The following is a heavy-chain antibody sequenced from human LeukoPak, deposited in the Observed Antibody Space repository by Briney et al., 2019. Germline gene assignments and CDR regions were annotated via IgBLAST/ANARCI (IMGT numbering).Heavy chain of an antibody. CDR3: ARVNGGGSGWFYFDY. J-gene: IGHJ4*02. Sequence: ASVKVSCKASGYTFTSYGISWVRQAPGQGLEWMGWISAYNGNTNYAQKLQGRVTMTTDTSTSTAYMELRSLRSDDTAVYYCARVNGGGSGWFYFDYWGQGTLVTVSS. D-gene: IGHD6-19*01. V-gene: IGHV1-18*01. CDR2: ISAYNGNT. CDR1: GYTFTSYG.